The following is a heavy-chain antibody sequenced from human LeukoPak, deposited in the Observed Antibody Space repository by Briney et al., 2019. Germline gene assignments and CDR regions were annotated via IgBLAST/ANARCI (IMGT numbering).Heavy chain of an antibody. CDR2: FDPEDGET. CDR3: ARGGYVMSSVDWDY. D-gene: IGHD5-12*01. V-gene: IGHV1-24*01. J-gene: IGHJ4*02. CDR1: GYTLTELS. Sequence: ASVKVSCKVSGYTLTELSMHWVRQAPGKGLEWMGGFDPEDGETIYAQKFQGRVTMTEDTSTDTAYMELSSLRSEDTAVYYCARGGYVMSSVDWDYWGQGTLVTVSS.